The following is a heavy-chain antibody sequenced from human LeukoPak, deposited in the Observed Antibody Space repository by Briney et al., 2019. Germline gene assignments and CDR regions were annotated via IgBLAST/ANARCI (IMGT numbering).Heavy chain of an antibody. CDR3: AKGSSGYFVDL. CDR1: GFIFNDYG. V-gene: IGHV3-23*01. D-gene: IGHD3-22*01. J-gene: IGHJ5*02. Sequence: GGSLRLSCAASGFIFNDYGLIWVRQAPGKGLEWVSAISNDGGGTNYADFVKGRFTISRDNSKNTLFLQMNSLRAEDTALYYCAKGSSGYFVDLWGQGTLVTVSS. CDR2: ISNDGGGT.